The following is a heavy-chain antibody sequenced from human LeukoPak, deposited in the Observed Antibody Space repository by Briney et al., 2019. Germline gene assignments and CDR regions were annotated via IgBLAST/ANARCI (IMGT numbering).Heavy chain of an antibody. CDR1: GFTVSSNY. J-gene: IGHJ3*02. CDR3: ASDQSHDAFDI. V-gene: IGHV3-66*01. Sequence: GGSLRLSCAASGFTVSSNYKSWVRQAPGKGLEWVSVIYSGGSTYYADSVKGRFTISRDNSKNTLYLQMNSLRAEDTAVYYCASDQSHDAFDIWGQGTMVTVSS. CDR2: IYSGGST.